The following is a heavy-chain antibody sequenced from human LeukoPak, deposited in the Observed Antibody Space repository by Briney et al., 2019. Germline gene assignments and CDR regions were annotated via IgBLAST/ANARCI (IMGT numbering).Heavy chain of an antibody. CDR3: ARRVATARDAFDI. Sequence: GGSLRLSCAASGFTYSSYSMNWVRQAPGKGLEWVSSISSFSNYIYYADSVKGRSTISRDNAKNSLFLHMNSLRAEDTAVYYCARRVATARDAFDIWGQGTMVTVSS. J-gene: IGHJ3*02. V-gene: IGHV3-21*01. D-gene: IGHD5-12*01. CDR1: GFTYSSYS. CDR2: ISSFSNYI.